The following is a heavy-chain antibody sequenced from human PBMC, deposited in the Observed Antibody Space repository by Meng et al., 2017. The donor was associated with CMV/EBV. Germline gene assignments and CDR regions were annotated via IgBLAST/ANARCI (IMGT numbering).Heavy chain of an antibody. CDR2: IIPIFGTA. V-gene: IGHV1-69*05. Sequence: SVKVSCKASGGTFSSYAISWVRQAPGQGLEWMGGIIPIFGTANYAQKFQGRVTITTDESTSTAYMELSSLRSEDTAVYYCAITVPLLRKWELQGGDAFDIWGQGTMVTVSS. J-gene: IGHJ3*02. D-gene: IGHD1-26*01. CDR1: GGTFSSYA. CDR3: AITVPLLRKWELQGGDAFDI.